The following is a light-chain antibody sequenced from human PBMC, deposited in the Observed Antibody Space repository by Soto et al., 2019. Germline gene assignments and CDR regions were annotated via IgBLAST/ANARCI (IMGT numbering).Light chain of an antibody. CDR3: QQYFEWPPMT. CDR1: QSVTNN. V-gene: IGKV3-15*01. J-gene: IGKJ1*01. Sequence: EIVLTQSPGTMSWSPGERATLSCRASQSVTNNYLAWFQQKPGQAPRLLISGASTRAAGISDRFRGSGSGAEFTLTISSLRSEDSAIYYCQQYFEWPPMTFGQGTKVDI. CDR2: GAS.